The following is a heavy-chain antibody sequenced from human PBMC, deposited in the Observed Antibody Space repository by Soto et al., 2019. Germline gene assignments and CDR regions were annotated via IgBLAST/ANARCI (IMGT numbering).Heavy chain of an antibody. Sequence: GGSLRLSCAASGFTFSSYWMHWVRQAPGKGLVWVSRINSDGSSTSYADSVKGRFTISRDNAKNTLYLQMNSLRAEDTAVYYCARVNRDYYYGMVVWGQGTTVTVS. D-gene: IGHD3-10*01. CDR3: ARVNRDYYYGMVV. J-gene: IGHJ6*02. CDR2: INSDGSST. CDR1: GFTFSSYW. V-gene: IGHV3-74*01.